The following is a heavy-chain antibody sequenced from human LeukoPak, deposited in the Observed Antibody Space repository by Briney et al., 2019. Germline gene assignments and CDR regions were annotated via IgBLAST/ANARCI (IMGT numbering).Heavy chain of an antibody. CDR2: INHSGST. Sequence: MSSETLSLTCAVYGGSFSGYYWSWIRQPPGKGLEWIGEINHSGSTNYNPSLKSRVTISVDTSKNQFSLKLSSVTAADTAVYYCARGQSPTGYYYYYMDVWGKGTTVTISS. CDR3: ARGQSPTGYYYYYMDV. J-gene: IGHJ6*03. D-gene: IGHD4-17*01. V-gene: IGHV4-34*01. CDR1: GGSFSGYY.